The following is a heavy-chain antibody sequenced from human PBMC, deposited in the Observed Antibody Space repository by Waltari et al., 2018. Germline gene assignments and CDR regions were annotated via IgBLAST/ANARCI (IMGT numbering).Heavy chain of an antibody. CDR2: IYYSGST. Sequence: QVQLQESGPGLVKPSETLSLTCTVSGGSISSYYWSWIRQPPGKGLEWIGYIYYSGSTNYNPSLKSRVTISVDTSKNQFSLKLSSVTAADTAVYYCARGDVVVPAAPYFQHWGQGTLVTVSS. CDR1: GGSISSYY. J-gene: IGHJ1*01. CDR3: ARGDVVVPAAPYFQH. V-gene: IGHV4-59*01. D-gene: IGHD2-2*01.